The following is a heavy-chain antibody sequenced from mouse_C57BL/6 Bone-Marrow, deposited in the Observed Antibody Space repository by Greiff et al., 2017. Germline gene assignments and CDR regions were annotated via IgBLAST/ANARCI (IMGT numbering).Heavy chain of an antibody. Sequence: VQLQQSGAELMKPGASVKLSCKATGYTFTGYWIEWVKQRPGHGLEWIGEILPGSGSTNYNEKFKGKATFTADNSSNTAYMQLRSLTTEDSAIYYCASWGTAVVAEDYWGQGTTLTVSS. V-gene: IGHV1-9*01. D-gene: IGHD1-1*01. CDR1: GYTFTGYW. CDR3: ASWGTAVVAEDY. CDR2: ILPGSGST. J-gene: IGHJ2*01.